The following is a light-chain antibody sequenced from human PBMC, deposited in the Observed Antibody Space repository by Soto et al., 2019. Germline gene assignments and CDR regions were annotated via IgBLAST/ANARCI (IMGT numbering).Light chain of an antibody. J-gene: IGKJ2*01. CDR1: QSVSSSY. Sequence: EIVLTQSPGTLSLSPGERATLSCRASQSVSSSYLAWYQQKPGQAPRLLIYGASSRATGIPDRFSGSGSGTDCPLTISRLEPADFAVYYCQQYGSSPYTFGQGTKLEIK. CDR3: QQYGSSPYT. CDR2: GAS. V-gene: IGKV3-20*01.